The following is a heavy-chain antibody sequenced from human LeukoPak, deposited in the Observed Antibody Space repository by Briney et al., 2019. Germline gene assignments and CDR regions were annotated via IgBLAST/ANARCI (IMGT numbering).Heavy chain of an antibody. J-gene: IGHJ6*03. CDR2: INANTGDT. D-gene: IGHD2-2*03. V-gene: IGHV1-8*01. Sequence: ASVKVYCKASEFTFTRYDINWVRQAPGQGLEWMGSINANTGDTAYAQKFQGRVAMTRSTSISTAYMELSSLKPEDTAVYYCARGGYGNFYYLDVWGNGTTVSISS. CDR1: EFTFTRYD. CDR3: ARGGYGNFYYLDV.